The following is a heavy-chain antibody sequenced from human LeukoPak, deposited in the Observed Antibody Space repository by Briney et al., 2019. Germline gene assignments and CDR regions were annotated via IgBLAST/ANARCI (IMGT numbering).Heavy chain of an antibody. CDR3: ARDRVGATDY. CDR2: IYYSGST. Sequence: SETLSLTCTVSGGSISSYFWSWVRQPPGKGLEWIGYIYYSGSTNYNPSLKSRVTISVDTSKNQFSLKLSSVTAADTAVYYCARDRVGATDYWGQGTLVTVSS. CDR1: GGSISSYF. V-gene: IGHV4-59*01. J-gene: IGHJ4*02. D-gene: IGHD1-26*01.